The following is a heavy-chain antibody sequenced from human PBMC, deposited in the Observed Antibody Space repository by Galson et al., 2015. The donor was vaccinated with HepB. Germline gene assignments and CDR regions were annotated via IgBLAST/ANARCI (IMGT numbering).Heavy chain of an antibody. D-gene: IGHD1-14*01. CDR2: ISGGGDST. CDR1: GFTFSSYA. J-gene: IGHJ4*02. Sequence: LRLSCAASGFTFSSYAMSWARQAPGKGLEWVSRISGGGDSTYYGDSVKGRFTISRDNSKNTLYLQMNSLRAEDTAVYYCAKVETTGSFFDYWGQGTLVTVSS. V-gene: IGHV3-23*01. CDR3: AKVETTGSFFDY.